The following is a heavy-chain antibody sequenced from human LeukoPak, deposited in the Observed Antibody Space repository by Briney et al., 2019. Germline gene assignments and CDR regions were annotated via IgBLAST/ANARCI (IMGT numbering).Heavy chain of an antibody. J-gene: IGHJ4*02. D-gene: IGHD3-22*01. CDR2: INTDGTTT. CDR1: GFTFSNYW. V-gene: IGHV3-74*01. CDR3: ARSDVPMIDY. Sequence: PGGSLRLSFVASGFTFSNYWMHWVRQAPGKGLIWVSHINTDGTTTTYADSVKGRFTISRNNAKNTLHLQMNSLRAEDTAVYYCARSDVPMIDYWGQGTLVTVSS.